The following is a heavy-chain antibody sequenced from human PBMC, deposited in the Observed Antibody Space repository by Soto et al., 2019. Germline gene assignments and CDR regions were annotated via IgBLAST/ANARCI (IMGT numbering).Heavy chain of an antibody. CDR3: AKPGYLEQWLVRGYFDY. Sequence: GGSLRLSCAASGFTFSSYAMSWVRQAPGKGLEWVSAISSSGDTTHYADSVKGRFIISRDNSKNTLYLQMNSLRAEDTAVYYCAKPGYLEQWLVRGYFDYWGQGTMVTVSS. CDR2: ISSSGDTT. J-gene: IGHJ4*02. D-gene: IGHD6-19*01. V-gene: IGHV3-23*01. CDR1: GFTFSSYA.